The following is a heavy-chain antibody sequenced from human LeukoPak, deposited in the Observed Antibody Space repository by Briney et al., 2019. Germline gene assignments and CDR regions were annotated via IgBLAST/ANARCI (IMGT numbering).Heavy chain of an antibody. CDR2: IIPIFGTA. Sequence: SVKVSCKASGGTFSSYAISWVRQAPGQGLEWMGGIIPIFGTANYAQKFQGRVTITADKSTSTAYMELSSLRAEDTAVYYCAKTRTKYYYYMDVWGKGTTVTVSS. J-gene: IGHJ6*03. V-gene: IGHV1-69*06. CDR1: GGTFSSYA. CDR3: AKTRTKYYYYMDV. D-gene: IGHD3-3*01.